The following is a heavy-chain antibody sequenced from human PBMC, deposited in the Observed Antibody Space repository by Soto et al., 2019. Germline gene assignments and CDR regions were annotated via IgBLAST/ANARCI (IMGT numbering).Heavy chain of an antibody. CDR3: AREKSYSSGWYPGY. D-gene: IGHD6-19*01. Sequence: GGSLRLSCAASGFTFSSYGMHWVRQAPGKGLEWVAVIWYDGSNKYYADSVKGRLTISRDNSKNTLYLQMNSLRAEDTAVYYCAREKSYSSGWYPGYWGQGTLVTVSS. J-gene: IGHJ4*02. V-gene: IGHV3-33*01. CDR2: IWYDGSNK. CDR1: GFTFSSYG.